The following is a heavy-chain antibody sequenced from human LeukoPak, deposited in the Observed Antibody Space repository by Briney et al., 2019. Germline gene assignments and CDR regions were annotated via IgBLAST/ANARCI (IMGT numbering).Heavy chain of an antibody. V-gene: IGHV3-66*01. CDR1: GFTVSGNY. Sequence: GGSLRLSCAASGFTVSGNYMSWVRQAPGKGLEWVSVIYSGGSTYYADSVKGRFTISRDNSKNTLYLQMNSLRAEDTAVYYCAREGDYGPTSWDGWGQGTLVTVSS. J-gene: IGHJ4*02. CDR2: IYSGGST. CDR3: AREGDYGPTSWDG. D-gene: IGHD4-17*01.